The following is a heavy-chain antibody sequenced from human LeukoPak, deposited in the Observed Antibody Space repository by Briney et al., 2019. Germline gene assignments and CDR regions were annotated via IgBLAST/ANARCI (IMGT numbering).Heavy chain of an antibody. J-gene: IGHJ3*01. CDR3: ARDVCGNYCSFDV. D-gene: IGHD1-26*01. Sequence: GGSLRLSCAAPGFTFSTYAMSWVRQAPGKGLEWVSGISGSGDNTYYADSAKGRFTISRDNSKNTGYLQMNSLRAEDTALYYCARDVCGNYCSFDVWGQGTMVTVSS. V-gene: IGHV3-23*01. CDR1: GFTFSTYA. CDR2: ISGSGDNT.